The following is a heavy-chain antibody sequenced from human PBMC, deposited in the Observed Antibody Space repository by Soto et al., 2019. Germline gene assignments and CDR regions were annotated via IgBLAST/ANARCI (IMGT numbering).Heavy chain of an antibody. V-gene: IGHV4-31*03. Sequence: SETLSLTCTVSGGSISSGGYYWSWIRQHPGKGLEWIGYIYYSGSTYYNPSLKSRVTISVDTSKNQFSLKLSSVTAADTAVYYCARDSHSSWATYFDYWGQGTLVTSPQ. CDR3: ARDSHSSWATYFDY. CDR1: GGSISSGGYY. D-gene: IGHD6-13*01. CDR2: IYYSGST. J-gene: IGHJ4*02.